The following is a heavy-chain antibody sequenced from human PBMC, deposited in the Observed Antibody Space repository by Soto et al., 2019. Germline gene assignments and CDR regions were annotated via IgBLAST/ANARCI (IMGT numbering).Heavy chain of an antibody. J-gene: IGHJ4*02. CDR2: MNPNSGDT. CDR1: EYTFTSNE. CDR3: ARGELLWFGELLR. D-gene: IGHD3-10*01. Sequence: QVQLVQSGAEVKKPGASVKVSCKASEYTFTSNEINWGRQATGQGLEGLGWMNPNSGDTGYAQKFQGRVTMTRNTSISTAYMELSSLRSEDTAVYYCARGELLWFGELLRWGQGTLVTVSS. V-gene: IGHV1-8*01.